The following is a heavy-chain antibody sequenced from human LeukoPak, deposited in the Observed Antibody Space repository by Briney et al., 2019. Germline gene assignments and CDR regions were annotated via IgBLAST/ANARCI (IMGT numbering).Heavy chain of an antibody. J-gene: IGHJ4*02. CDR2: TYYRSKWYN. CDR1: GDSVSSNSAA. V-gene: IGHV6-1*01. Sequence: SQTLSLTCAISGDSVSSNSAAWNWIRQSPSRGLEWLGRTYYRSKWYNDYAVSVKSRITINPDTSKNQSSLQLNSVTPEDTAVYYCARASRTRLGGYYYVWGQGTLVTVSS. D-gene: IGHD3-22*01. CDR3: ARASRTRLGGYYYV.